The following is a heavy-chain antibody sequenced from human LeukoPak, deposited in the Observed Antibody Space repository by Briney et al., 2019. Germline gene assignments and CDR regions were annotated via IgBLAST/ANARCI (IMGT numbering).Heavy chain of an antibody. CDR1: GGSISSSSYY. CDR2: MYYSGSS. J-gene: IGHJ6*03. CDR3: ATPNRDYYYYYMDV. Sequence: PSETLSLTCTVSGGSISSSSYYWGWIRQPPGKGLEWIGSMYYSGSSYYNPSLKSRVTISVDTSKNQFSLKLSSVTAADTAVYYCATPNRDYYYYYMDVWGKGTTVTVSS. D-gene: IGHD1-14*01. V-gene: IGHV4-39*01.